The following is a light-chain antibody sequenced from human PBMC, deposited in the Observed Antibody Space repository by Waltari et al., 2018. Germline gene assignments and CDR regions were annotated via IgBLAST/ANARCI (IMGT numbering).Light chain of an antibody. CDR2: DVN. Sequence: QSALTQPASVSASPGQSITISCTGTTSDIGSDNYVSWYQQHPGRAPKLMLYDVNNRPSGVSIRFSGSKSFNAASLTISGLQAEDEADYYCSSYTTNTRVFGGGTKLTV. CDR1: TSDIGSDNY. V-gene: IGLV2-14*03. J-gene: IGLJ2*01. CDR3: SSYTTNTRV.